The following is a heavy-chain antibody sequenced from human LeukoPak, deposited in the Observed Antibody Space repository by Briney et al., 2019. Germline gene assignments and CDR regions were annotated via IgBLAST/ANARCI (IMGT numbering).Heavy chain of an antibody. CDR2: IYYSGST. CDR3: ARETGVAGLFDY. Sequence: SETLSLTCTVSGGSISSYYWSWLRQPPGKGREWIGNIYYSGSTNYNPSLKSRVTISVDTSKNEFSLKLSSVAAADTAVYYCARETGVAGLFDYWGQRTLVTVSS. V-gene: IGHV4-59*01. CDR1: GGSISSYY. J-gene: IGHJ4*02. D-gene: IGHD6-19*01.